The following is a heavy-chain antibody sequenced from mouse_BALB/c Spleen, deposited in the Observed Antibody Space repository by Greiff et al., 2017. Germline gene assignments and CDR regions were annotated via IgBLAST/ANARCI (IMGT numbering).Heavy chain of an antibody. D-gene: IGHD2-1*01. J-gene: IGHJ3*01. V-gene: IGHV1S56*01. CDR2: IYPGDGST. Sequence: LQESGPELVKPGASVKMSCKASGYTFTSYYIHWVKQRPGQGLEWIGWIYPGDGSTKYNEKFKGKTTLTADKSSSTAYMLLSSLTSEDSAIYFCANYGNYDWFAYWGQGTLVTVSA. CDR3: ANYGNYDWFAY. CDR1: GYTFTSYY.